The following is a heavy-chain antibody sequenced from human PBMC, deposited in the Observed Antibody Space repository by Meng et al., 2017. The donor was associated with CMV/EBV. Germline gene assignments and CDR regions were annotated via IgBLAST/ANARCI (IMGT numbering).Heavy chain of an antibody. Sequence: SVKVSCKASGGTFSSYAISWVRQAPGQGLEWMGGIIPIFGTANYEQKFQGRVTITTDESTSTAYMELSSLRSEDTAVYYCARVGISSSWYEPGTGWFDPWGQGTLVTVSS. V-gene: IGHV1-69*05. CDR1: GGTFSSYA. CDR3: ARVGISSSWYEPGTGWFDP. D-gene: IGHD6-13*01. CDR2: IIPIFGTA. J-gene: IGHJ5*02.